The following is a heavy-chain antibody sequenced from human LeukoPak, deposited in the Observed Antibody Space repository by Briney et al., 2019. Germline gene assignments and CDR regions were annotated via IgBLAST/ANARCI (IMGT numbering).Heavy chain of an antibody. V-gene: IGHV3-7*01. J-gene: IGHJ4*02. CDR2: IKQDGSEK. CDR3: ARAAPYGFWCGYREVGVDY. D-gene: IGHD3-3*01. Sequence: GGSLRLSCAASGFTFSSYWMSWVRQAPGKGLEWVAKIKQDGSEKYYVDSVKGRFTNSRDNAKNSLYLQMNSRGGEDTAGYYCARAAPYGFWCGYREVGVDYWGEGTLVTVSS. CDR1: GFTFSSYW.